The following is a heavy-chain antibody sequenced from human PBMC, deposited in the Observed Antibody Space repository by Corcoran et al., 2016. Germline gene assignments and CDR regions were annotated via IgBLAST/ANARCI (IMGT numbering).Heavy chain of an antibody. V-gene: IGHV1-2*02. D-gene: IGHD3-10*01. Sequence: QVQLVQSGAEVKKPGASVKVSCKASGYTFTGYYMHWVRQAPGQGLEWMGWINPNSGGTNYAQKFQGRVTMTRDTSISTAYMELSRLRSDATAVYYCARVATMVRGVITNWFDPWGQGTLVTVSS. CDR2: INPNSGGT. CDR3: ARVATMVRGVITNWFDP. J-gene: IGHJ5*02. CDR1: GYTFTGYY.